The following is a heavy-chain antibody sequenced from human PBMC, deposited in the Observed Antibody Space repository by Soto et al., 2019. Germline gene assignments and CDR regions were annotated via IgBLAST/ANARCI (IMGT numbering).Heavy chain of an antibody. V-gene: IGHV4-59*01. J-gene: IGHJ4*02. CDR2: IYYSGST. Sequence: ETLSLTCTVSGGSISSYYWSWIRQPPGKGLEWIGYIYYSGSTNYNPSLKSRVTISVDTSNNQFSLKLNSMTAADTAVYYCARAQGGQWLVPFDSWGQGTLVTVSS. D-gene: IGHD6-19*01. CDR3: ARAQGGQWLVPFDS. CDR1: GGSISSYY.